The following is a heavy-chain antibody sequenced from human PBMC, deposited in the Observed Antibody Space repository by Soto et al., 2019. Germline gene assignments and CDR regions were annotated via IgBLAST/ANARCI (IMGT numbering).Heavy chain of an antibody. CDR1: GFTFSSYA. V-gene: IGHV3-23*01. J-gene: IGHJ4*02. D-gene: IGHD3-22*01. CDR2: ISGSGGST. Sequence: EVQLLESGGGLVQPGGSLRLSCAASGFTFSSYAMSWVRQAPGKGLEWVSAISGSGGSTYYADSVKGRFTISRDNSRNTLYLQMNSLRAEDTAVYYCAKGSTGIVVVGDYWGQGTLVTVSS. CDR3: AKGSTGIVVVGDY.